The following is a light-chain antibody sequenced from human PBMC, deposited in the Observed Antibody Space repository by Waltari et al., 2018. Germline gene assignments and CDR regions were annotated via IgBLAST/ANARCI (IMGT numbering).Light chain of an antibody. J-gene: IGLJ2*01. Sequence: QSVLTQPPSVSAAPGQKVTISCSGSSPNIGKNYVFWYQQLPGTAPKLLIYDNNKRPSGIPDRFSGSKSGTSATLGITGLQTGDEADYYCGTWDSSLSAGVFGGGTKLTVL. V-gene: IGLV1-51*01. CDR2: DNN. CDR3: GTWDSSLSAGV. CDR1: SPNIGKNY.